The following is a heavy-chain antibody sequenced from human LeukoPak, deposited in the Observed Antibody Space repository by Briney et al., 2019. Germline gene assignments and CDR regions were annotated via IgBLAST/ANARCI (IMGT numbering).Heavy chain of an antibody. D-gene: IGHD1-26*01. V-gene: IGHV3-7*03. CDR1: GFTFSRYW. J-gene: IGHJ4*02. CDR3: VKDSPPRYSGSPPAY. CDR2: IKQDGSEK. Sequence: GGSLRLSCAASGFTFSRYWMSWVRQAPRKGLEWVANIKQDGSEKYYVDSVKGRFTISRDNAKNSLYLQMNSLRAEDTAVYYCVKDSPPRYSGSPPAYWGQGTLVTVSS.